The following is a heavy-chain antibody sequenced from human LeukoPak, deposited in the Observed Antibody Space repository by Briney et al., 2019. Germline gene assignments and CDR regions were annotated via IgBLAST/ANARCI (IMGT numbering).Heavy chain of an antibody. CDR2: IYYSGST. Sequence: SETLSLTCTVSGGSISSYYWSWIRQPPGKGLEWIGYIYYSGSTNYNPSLKSRVTISVDTSKDQFSLKLSSVTAADTAVYYYARGITMIVVNAFDIWGQGTMVTVSS. J-gene: IGHJ3*02. D-gene: IGHD3-22*01. CDR3: ARGITMIVVNAFDI. CDR1: GGSISSYY. V-gene: IGHV4-59*01.